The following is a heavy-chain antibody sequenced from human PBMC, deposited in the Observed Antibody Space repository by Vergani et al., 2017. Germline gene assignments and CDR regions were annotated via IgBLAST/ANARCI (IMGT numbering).Heavy chain of an antibody. D-gene: IGHD2/OR15-2a*01. V-gene: IGHV3-30*02. Sequence: QVQLVESAGGVVQPGGSLRLSCDASGFTFSNFGMHWIRQAPGKGLDWLAYIGKDGIKTRYRDAVKGRFTVSRDNSKDIRYLQMDSLRSEDTALYYCAQYLRASADVLPPSWGPGTLVLVSS. J-gene: IGHJ5*02. CDR3: AQYLRASADVLPPS. CDR1: GFTFSNFG. CDR2: IGKDGIKT.